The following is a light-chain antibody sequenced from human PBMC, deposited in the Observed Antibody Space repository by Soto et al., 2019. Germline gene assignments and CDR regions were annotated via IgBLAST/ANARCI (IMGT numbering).Light chain of an antibody. CDR3: SSYTRSDSWV. CDR1: SSDIGAYDF. Sequence: QSALTQPASVSGSPGQSITISCTGTSSDIGAYDFVSWYQQHPGKVPKVMVYGVNNRPSGVSFRFTGSKSGNTASLTISGLQAEDEAAYYCSSYTRSDSWVFGGGTKLTVL. V-gene: IGLV2-14*01. J-gene: IGLJ3*02. CDR2: GVN.